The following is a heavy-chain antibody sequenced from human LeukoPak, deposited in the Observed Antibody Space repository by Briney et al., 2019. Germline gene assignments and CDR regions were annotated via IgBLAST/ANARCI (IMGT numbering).Heavy chain of an antibody. V-gene: IGHV3-7*04. Sequence: PGGSLLLACAASGCTFSSYWMSWGRQAPGKGLEWVANIKQDGSEKYYVDSVKGRFTISRDNAKNSLYLQMNSLRAEGTAVYYCARTQYWYDSRGYYYWGQVSLVNVSS. CDR2: IKQDGSEK. D-gene: IGHD3-22*01. CDR1: GCTFSSYW. J-gene: IGHJ4*02. CDR3: ARTQYWYDSRGYYY.